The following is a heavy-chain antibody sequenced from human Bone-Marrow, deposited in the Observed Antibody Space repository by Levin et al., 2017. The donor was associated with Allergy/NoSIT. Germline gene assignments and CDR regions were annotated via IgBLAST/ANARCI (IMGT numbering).Heavy chain of an antibody. J-gene: IGHJ5*02. CDR1: GGSISGSTYY. CDR3: VRQSTWLPYNWFDP. V-gene: IGHV4-39*01. D-gene: IGHD5-12*01. CDR2: IYYSGTS. Sequence: SQTLSLTCTVSGGSISGSTYYWGWIRQPPGKGLEWVATIYYSGTSYYSPSLKSRVAISVDTSKNQFSLKLNSVTAADTAVYYCVRQSTWLPYNWFDPWGQGTLVTVSS.